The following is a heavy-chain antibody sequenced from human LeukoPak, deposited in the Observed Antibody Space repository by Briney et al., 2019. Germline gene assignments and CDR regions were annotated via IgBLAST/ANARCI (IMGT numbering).Heavy chain of an antibody. CDR2: IFSSGAA. J-gene: IGHJ4*02. Sequence: PSETLSLTCSVSGRSISPYYWSWFRQAPGRGLEWVGYIFSSGAASYKPSLKSRVTISVDTSKNQFSLKLSSVTAADTAVYYCARAILTGYYNAPHFDYWGQGTLVTVSS. CDR3: ARAILTGYYNAPHFDY. CDR1: GRSISPYY. V-gene: IGHV4-59*01. D-gene: IGHD3-9*01.